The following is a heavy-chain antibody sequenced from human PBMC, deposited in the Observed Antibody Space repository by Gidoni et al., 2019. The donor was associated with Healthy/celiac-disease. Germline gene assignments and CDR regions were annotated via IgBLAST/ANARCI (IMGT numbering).Heavy chain of an antibody. V-gene: IGHV3-23*01. J-gene: IGHJ4*02. CDR2: ISGSGGST. D-gene: IGHD3-16*01. CDR3: AKDLGECGSDNYFDY. CDR1: GFTFSRYA. Sequence: EVQLLESGGGLVQHGGSLRLSCAASGFTFSRYAMSWVRQAPGKGLEWVSAISGSGGSTYYADSVKGRFTISRDNSKNTLYLQMNSLRAEDTAVYYCAKDLGECGSDNYFDYWGQGTLVTVSS.